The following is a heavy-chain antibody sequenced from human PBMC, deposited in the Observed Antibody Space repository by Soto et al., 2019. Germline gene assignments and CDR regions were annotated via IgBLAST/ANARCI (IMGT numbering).Heavy chain of an antibody. CDR2: ISAYNGNT. Sequence: ASVKVSCKASGYTFTSYGISWVRQAPGQGLEWMGWISAYNGNTNYAQKLQGRVTMTTDTSTSTAYMELRSLRSDDTAVYYCARDPGRGYYDSSGYVDYWGQGTLVTVS. V-gene: IGHV1-18*04. J-gene: IGHJ4*02. CDR3: ARDPGRGYYDSSGYVDY. D-gene: IGHD3-22*01. CDR1: GYTFTSYG.